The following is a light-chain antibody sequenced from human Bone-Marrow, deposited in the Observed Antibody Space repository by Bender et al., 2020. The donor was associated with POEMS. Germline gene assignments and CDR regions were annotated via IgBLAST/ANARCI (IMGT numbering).Light chain of an antibody. J-gene: IGLJ3*02. CDR1: SSNIGAHA. Sequence: QSVLTQPPSASGTPGQRVTISCSGGSSNIGAHAVNWYQHLPGTAPQLLIYSSHRRPSQVPDRFSGSRSGTSASLAVSVLQSGDEADYYCAVWDDSLNGWVFGGGTKLTVL. CDR3: AVWDDSLNGWV. V-gene: IGLV1-44*01. CDR2: SSH.